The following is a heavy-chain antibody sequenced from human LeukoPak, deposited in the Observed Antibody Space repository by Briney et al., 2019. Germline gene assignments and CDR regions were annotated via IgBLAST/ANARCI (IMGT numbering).Heavy chain of an antibody. Sequence: GGSLRLSCAASGFTVSSNYMSWVRQAPGKGLEWVSVIYSGGSTYYADSVKGRFTISRDNSKNTLYLQMNSLRAEDTAVYYCARAVAGGEYYFDYWGQGTLVTVSP. CDR3: ARAVAGGEYYFDY. V-gene: IGHV3-66*02. CDR1: GFTVSSNY. CDR2: IYSGGST. D-gene: IGHD3-10*01. J-gene: IGHJ4*02.